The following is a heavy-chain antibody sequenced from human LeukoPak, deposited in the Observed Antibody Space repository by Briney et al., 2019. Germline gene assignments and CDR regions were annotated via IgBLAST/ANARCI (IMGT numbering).Heavy chain of an antibody. V-gene: IGHV4-39*01. J-gene: IGHJ4*02. Sequence: SETLSLTCHVSGGSIRGRNYYWGWIRQPPGKGLEWIGSIYYSGNTYYNPSHKSRVTISVDTSKNQFSLKLSSVTAADTAVYYCARVKGYYGSGGSFDYWGQGTLVTVSS. CDR3: ARVKGYYGSGGSFDY. CDR2: IYYSGNT. D-gene: IGHD3-10*01. CDR1: GGSIRGRNYY.